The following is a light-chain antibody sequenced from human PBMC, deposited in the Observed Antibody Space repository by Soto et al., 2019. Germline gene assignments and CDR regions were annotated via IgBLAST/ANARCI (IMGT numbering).Light chain of an antibody. J-gene: IGKJ2*01. CDR3: QQRSNWPRT. Sequence: EIVLTQSPATLSLSPGERATLSCSASQSVSSYLAWYQQKPGQAPRLLIYDASNRATGIPARFSGSGSGTDFTLTISSLEPEEFAVYYCQQRSNWPRTFGQGTKLEIK. CDR1: QSVSSY. CDR2: DAS. V-gene: IGKV3-11*01.